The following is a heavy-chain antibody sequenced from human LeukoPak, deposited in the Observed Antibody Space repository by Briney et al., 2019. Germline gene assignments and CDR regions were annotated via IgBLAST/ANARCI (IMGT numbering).Heavy chain of an antibody. CDR2: ISSSGSTI. Sequence: GGSLGRSCAGSGFTFRSYEMNWVREAPGKGLEWVSYISSSGSTIYYADSVKGRFTISRDNAKNSLYLQMNSLRAEDTAVYYCARVVPPTDYGSGSYFWDPYYFDYWGQGTLVTVSS. CDR1: GFTFRSYE. J-gene: IGHJ4*02. V-gene: IGHV3-48*03. CDR3: ARVVPPTDYGSGSYFWDPYYFDY. D-gene: IGHD3-10*01.